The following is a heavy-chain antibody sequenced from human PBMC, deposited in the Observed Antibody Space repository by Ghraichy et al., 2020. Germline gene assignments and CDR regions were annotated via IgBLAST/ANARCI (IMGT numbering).Heavy chain of an antibody. J-gene: IGHJ6*02. CDR1: GDSVSSNSAA. CDR3: ARGDHAKVVPAAMINYYYYGMDV. Sequence: SQTLSLTCAISGDSVSSNSAAWNWIRQSPSRGLEWLGRTYYRSKWYNDYAVSVKSRITINPDTSKNQFSLQLNSVTPEDTAVYYCARGDHAKVVPAAMINYYYYGMDVWGQGTTVTVSS. V-gene: IGHV6-1*01. D-gene: IGHD2-2*01. CDR2: TYYRSKWYN.